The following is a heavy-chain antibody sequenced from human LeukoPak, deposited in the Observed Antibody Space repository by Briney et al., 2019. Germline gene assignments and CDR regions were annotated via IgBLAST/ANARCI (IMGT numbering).Heavy chain of an antibody. D-gene: IGHD6-13*01. CDR3: ARYSSSWHAVDY. V-gene: IGHV3-74*01. Sequence: PGGSLRLSCAASGFTFSSYWMHWVRQAPGKGLVWVSRIESDGSTTSYADSVKGRFTISRDNAKNTLYLQMNSLRVDDTAVYYCARYSSSWHAVDYWGQGTLVTVSS. CDR1: GFTFSSYW. J-gene: IGHJ4*02. CDR2: IESDGSTT.